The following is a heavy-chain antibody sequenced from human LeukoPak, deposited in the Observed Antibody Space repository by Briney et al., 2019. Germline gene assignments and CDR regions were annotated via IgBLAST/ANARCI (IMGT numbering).Heavy chain of an antibody. V-gene: IGHV1-2*06. Sequence: ASVKVSCKAAGYTFTGYYMFWVRQAPGQGLEWMGRINPNSGGTNYAQKFQGRVTMTRDTSISTAYMELSRLRSDDTAVYYCARVLHGYSLVTAIRHGSFDYWGQGTLVTVSS. J-gene: IGHJ4*02. CDR3: ARVLHGYSLVTAIRHGSFDY. CDR2: INPNSGGT. D-gene: IGHD2-21*02. CDR1: GYTFTGYY.